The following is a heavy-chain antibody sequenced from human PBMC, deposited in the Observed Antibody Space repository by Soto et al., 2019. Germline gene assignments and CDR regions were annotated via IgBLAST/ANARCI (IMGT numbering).Heavy chain of an antibody. CDR1: GFTFRSSG. J-gene: IGHJ4*02. CDR3: AREGGGGFSYGGY. V-gene: IGHV3-33*01. Sequence: QVQLVESGGGVVQRGGSLRLSCEASGFTFRSSGMHWVRQAPGKGLEWVSSIWYDGNNKYYADSVKGRFIIYRDNTKSTLYLQMNSLRGEDTAVYYCAREGGGGFSYGGYWGQGTLVAVSS. CDR2: IWYDGNNK. D-gene: IGHD4-17*01.